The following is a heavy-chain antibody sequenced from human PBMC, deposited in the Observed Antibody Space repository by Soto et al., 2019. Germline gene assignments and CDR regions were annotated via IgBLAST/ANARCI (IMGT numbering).Heavy chain of an antibody. CDR3: ARDRYYDSSGYMSEDWFDP. J-gene: IGHJ5*02. V-gene: IGHV4-30-4*01. Sequence: SETLSLTCTVSGGSISSGDYYWSWIRQPPGKGLEWIGYIYYSGSTYYNPSLKSRVTISVDTSKNQFSLKLSSVTAEDTAVYYCARDRYYDSSGYMSEDWFDPWGQGNLVTVSS. D-gene: IGHD3-22*01. CDR2: IYYSGST. CDR1: GGSISSGDYY.